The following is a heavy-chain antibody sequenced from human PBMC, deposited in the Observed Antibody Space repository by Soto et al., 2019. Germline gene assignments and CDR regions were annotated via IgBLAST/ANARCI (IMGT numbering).Heavy chain of an antibody. Sequence: GASVKVSCKASGYTFTSYGISWVRQAPGQGLEWMGWISAYNGNTNYAQKLQGRVTMTTDTSTSTAYMELRSLRSDDTAVYYCARVEWIQLWLGLDYWGQGTLVTVSS. CDR3: ARVEWIQLWLGLDY. J-gene: IGHJ4*02. CDR2: ISAYNGNT. V-gene: IGHV1-18*01. CDR1: GYTFTSYG. D-gene: IGHD5-18*01.